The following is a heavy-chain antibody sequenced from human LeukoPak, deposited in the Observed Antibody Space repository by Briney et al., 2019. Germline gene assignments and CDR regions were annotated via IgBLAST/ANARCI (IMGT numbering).Heavy chain of an antibody. CDR3: AKDPEPRLLWFGELLPTLDY. Sequence: GGSLRLSCAASGFTFSSYAMSWVRQAPGKGLEWVSAISGSGGSTYYADSVKGRFTISRDNSKNTLYLQMNSLRAEDTAVYYCAKDPEPRLLWFGELLPTLDYWGQGTLVTVSS. J-gene: IGHJ4*02. D-gene: IGHD3-10*01. CDR2: ISGSGGST. CDR1: GFTFSSYA. V-gene: IGHV3-23*01.